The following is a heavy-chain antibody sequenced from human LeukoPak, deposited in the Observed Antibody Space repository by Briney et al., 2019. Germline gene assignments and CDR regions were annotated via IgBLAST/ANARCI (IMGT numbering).Heavy chain of an antibody. CDR2: MNPNNGNT. Sequence: ASVKVSCKASGHTFTSYDINWVRQATGQGLEWMGWMNPNNGNTGYAQKFQGRVTMTRNTSISTAYMELSSLRSEDTAVYYCAREPRNWGFDDYWGQGTLVTVSS. CDR3: AREPRNWGFDDY. V-gene: IGHV1-8*01. CDR1: GHTFTSYD. D-gene: IGHD7-27*01. J-gene: IGHJ4*02.